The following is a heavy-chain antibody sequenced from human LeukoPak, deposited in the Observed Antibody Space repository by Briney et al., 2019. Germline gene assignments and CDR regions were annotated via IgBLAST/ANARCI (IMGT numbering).Heavy chain of an antibody. J-gene: IGHJ4*02. V-gene: IGHV4-61*01. CDR2: IYNNGNT. CDR1: GGSVSSGNFY. D-gene: IGHD1-7*01. CDR3: ARGHNTIWNCQSH. Sequence: SETLSLTCIVSGGSVSSGNFYWNWIRQPPGEGLEWIGYIYNNGNTNYNPSLKTRVTISADSSKNQFSLTVRSVTAADTAFYYCARGHNTIWNCQSHWGQGSLVTVSS.